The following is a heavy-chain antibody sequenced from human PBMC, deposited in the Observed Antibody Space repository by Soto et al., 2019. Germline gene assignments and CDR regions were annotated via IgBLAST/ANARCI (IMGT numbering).Heavy chain of an antibody. V-gene: IGHV4-31*03. J-gene: IGHJ4*02. D-gene: IGHD1-26*01. CDR1: GGSISSGGYY. CDR3: AREGGIVGATAADY. Sequence: QVQLQESGPGLVKPSQTLSLTCTVSGGSISSGGYYWSWIRQHPGKGLEWIGYIYYSGSTYSNPSLKRRDTISVDTSKNQFSLKLSSVTAADTAVYYCAREGGIVGATAADYWGQGTLVTVSS. CDR2: IYYSGST.